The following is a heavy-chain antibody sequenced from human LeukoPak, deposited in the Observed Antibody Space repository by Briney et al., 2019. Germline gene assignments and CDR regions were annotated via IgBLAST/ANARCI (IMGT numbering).Heavy chain of an antibody. V-gene: IGHV1-46*01. J-gene: IGHJ3*02. CDR2: INPSGGST. CDR1: GYTFTSYY. CDR3: ARGYCGGDCYDAFDI. D-gene: IGHD2-21*02. Sequence: ASVKVSCKASGYTFTSYYMHWVRQAPGQGLEWMGIINPSGGSTSYAQKFQGRVAMTRDTSTSTVYMVLSSLRSEDTAVYYCARGYCGGDCYDAFDIWGQGTMVTVSS.